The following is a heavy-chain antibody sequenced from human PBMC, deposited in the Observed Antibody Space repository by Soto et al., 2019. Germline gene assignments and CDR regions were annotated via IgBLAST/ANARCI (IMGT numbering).Heavy chain of an antibody. J-gene: IGHJ4*02. CDR3: ARDNGDYYFDY. CDR2: ISGSGDST. Sequence: GGSLRLSCAASGFTFSSYAMSWVRQAPGKGLEWVSAISGSGDSTYYADSVKGRFTISRDNSKNSLYLQMNSLRAEDTAVYYCARDNGDYYFDYWGQGTLVTVTS. CDR1: GFTFSSYA. V-gene: IGHV3-23*01. D-gene: IGHD4-17*01.